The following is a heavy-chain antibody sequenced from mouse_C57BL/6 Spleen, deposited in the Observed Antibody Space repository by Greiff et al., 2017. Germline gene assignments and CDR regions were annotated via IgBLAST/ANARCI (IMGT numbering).Heavy chain of an antibody. J-gene: IGHJ1*03. CDR2: IYPSDSET. V-gene: IGHV1-61*01. CDR3: ARRDLWWYFEV. Sequence: VQLQQPGAELVRPGSSVKLSCKASGYTFTSYWMDWVKQRPGQGLEWIGNIYPSDSETHYNQKFKDKATLTVDKSSSTAYMQLSSLTSEDSAVYYCARRDLWWYFEVWGTGTTVTVSS. CDR1: GYTFTSYW. D-gene: IGHD3-3*01.